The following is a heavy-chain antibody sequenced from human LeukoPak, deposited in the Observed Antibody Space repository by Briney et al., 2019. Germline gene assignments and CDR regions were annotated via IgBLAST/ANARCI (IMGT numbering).Heavy chain of an antibody. CDR3: AGSYGSGSPCDL. CDR1: GGSISSYY. CDR2: IYYSGSA. V-gene: IGHV4-59*01. J-gene: IGHJ2*01. Sequence: PSETLSLTCNVSGGSISSYYWSWIRQPPGKGLAWIGYIYYSGSANYNPSLKSRVTISVDTSKNQFSLKLRYVTAADTAVYYCAGSYGSGSPCDLWGRGTLVSVSS. D-gene: IGHD3-10*01.